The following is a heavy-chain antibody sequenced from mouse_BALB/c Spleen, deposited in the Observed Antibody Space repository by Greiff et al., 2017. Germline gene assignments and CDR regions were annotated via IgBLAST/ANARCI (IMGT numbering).Heavy chain of an antibody. V-gene: IGHV2-6-7*01. D-gene: IGHD2-3*01. CDR3: AREGVNGYYPFRGAMDY. J-gene: IGHJ4*01. CDR2: IWGDGST. Sequence: QVQLKESGPGLVAPSQSLSITCTVSGFSLTGYGVNWVRQPPGKGLEWLGMIWGDGSTDYNSALKSRLSISKDNSKSQVFLKMNSLQTDDTARYYCAREGVNGYYPFRGAMDYWGQGTSVTVSS. CDR1: GFSLTGYG.